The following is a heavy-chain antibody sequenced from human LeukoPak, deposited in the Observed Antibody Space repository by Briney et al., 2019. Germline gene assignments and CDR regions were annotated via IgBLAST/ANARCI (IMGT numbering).Heavy chain of an antibody. CDR1: GVSISSGGYS. J-gene: IGHJ3*02. CDR2: TYHSGST. CDR3: ARDSGILTGYRAFDI. Sequence: SETLSLTCAVSGVSISSGGYSWSWIRQPPGKGLEWIGYTYHSGSTYYNPSLKSRVTISVDRSKNQFSLKLSSVTAADTAVYYCARDSGILTGYRAFDIWGQGTMVTVSS. V-gene: IGHV4-30-2*01. D-gene: IGHD3-9*01.